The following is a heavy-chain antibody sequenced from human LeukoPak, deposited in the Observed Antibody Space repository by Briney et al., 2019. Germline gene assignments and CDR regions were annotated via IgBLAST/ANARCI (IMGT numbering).Heavy chain of an antibody. J-gene: IGHJ6*02. V-gene: IGHV3-66*01. CDR3: ARDPPMTTDFALDV. D-gene: IGHD4-11*01. Sequence: GGSLRLSCAASGFTVSSNYMSWVRQAPGKGLEWVSFIYTTGRTYYADSVKGRFTISRDDSKNTAFLQMNSLRAEDTAVYYCARDPPMTTDFALDVWGQGTTVTVSS. CDR1: GFTVSSNY. CDR2: IYTTGRT.